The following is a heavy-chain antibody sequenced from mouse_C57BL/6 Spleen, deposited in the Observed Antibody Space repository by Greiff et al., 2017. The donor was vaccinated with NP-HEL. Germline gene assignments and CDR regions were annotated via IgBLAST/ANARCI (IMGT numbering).Heavy chain of an antibody. V-gene: IGHV5-4*01. CDR3: ARVPGFDY. CDR2: ISDGGSYT. J-gene: IGHJ2*01. CDR1: GFTFSSYA. Sequence: EVQGVESGGGLVKPGGSLKLSCAASGFTFSSYAMSWVRQTPGKRLEWVATISDGGSYTYYPDNVKGRFTNSRDNAKNNLYLQMSHLKSEDTAMYYCARVPGFDYWGQGTTLTVSS.